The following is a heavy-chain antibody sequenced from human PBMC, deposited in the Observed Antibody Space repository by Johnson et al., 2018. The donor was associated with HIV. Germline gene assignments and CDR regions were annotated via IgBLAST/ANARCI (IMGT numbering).Heavy chain of an antibody. V-gene: IGHV3-9*01. CDR3: ARGVDGAFDI. CDR2: ISWNSGSI. D-gene: IGHD3-10*01. J-gene: IGHJ3*02. Sequence: VQLVESGGGLVQPGRSLRLSCAASGFTFDDYAMHWVRQAPGKGLEWVSGISWNSGSIGYADSVKGRFTISRDNAKNSLYLQMNSLSAEDTALYYCARGVDGAFDIWGQGTMVTVSS. CDR1: GFTFDDYA.